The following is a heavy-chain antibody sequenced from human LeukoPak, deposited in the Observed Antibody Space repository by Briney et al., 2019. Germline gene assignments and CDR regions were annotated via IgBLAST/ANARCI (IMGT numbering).Heavy chain of an antibody. D-gene: IGHD2-2*01. CDR2: SNGGNGDT. Sequence: GASVKVSCKASGYTFSSHAIHWVRQAPGQRLEWMGWSNGGNGDTEYSQQFQGRVTITRDTSASIAYMELSGLTSEDVGIYYCVRGSSASRIFDYWGQGTLVTVSS. CDR3: VRGSSASRIFDY. J-gene: IGHJ4*02. CDR1: GYTFSSHA. V-gene: IGHV1-3*02.